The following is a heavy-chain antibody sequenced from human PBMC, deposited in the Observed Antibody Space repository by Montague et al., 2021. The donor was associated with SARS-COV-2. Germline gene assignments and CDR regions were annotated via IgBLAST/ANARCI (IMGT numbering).Heavy chain of an antibody. CDR2: IIKSGSII. CDR3: SREYIEAAGHGNDY. D-gene: IGHD6-13*01. Sequence: SLRLSCAASGFTFSSYEMNWVRQAPGKGLEWVSYIIKSGSIIYYADSVKGRFTISRDNAKNSLYLQMNSLRAEDTAVYYCSREYIEAAGHGNDYWGEGTLVNVSS. V-gene: IGHV3-48*03. CDR1: GFTFSSYE. J-gene: IGHJ4*02.